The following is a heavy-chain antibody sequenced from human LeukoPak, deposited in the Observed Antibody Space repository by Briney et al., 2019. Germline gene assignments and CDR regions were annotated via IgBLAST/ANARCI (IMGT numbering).Heavy chain of an antibody. CDR2: ISSDGSTT. Sequence: GGSLRLSCAASGFSLSSSWMHWVRQAPGKGLVWVSRISSDGSTTNYADSVKGRFTISRDNAKNTLYLQMNSLRAEDTAVYYCARGMTSGYWGQGTLVTVSS. CDR3: ARGMTSGY. V-gene: IGHV3-74*01. CDR1: GFSLSSSW. J-gene: IGHJ4*02. D-gene: IGHD1-26*01.